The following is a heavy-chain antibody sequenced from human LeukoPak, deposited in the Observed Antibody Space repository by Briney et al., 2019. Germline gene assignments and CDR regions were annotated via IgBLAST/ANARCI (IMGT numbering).Heavy chain of an antibody. CDR1: GFTFSSNA. CDR3: AKSRLSVADYYFDY. J-gene: IGHJ4*02. V-gene: IGHV3-23*01. D-gene: IGHD4-23*01. CDR2: IRGSGTST. Sequence: GGSLRLSCAASGFTFSSNAMSWVRQAPGKGLEWVSTIRGSGTSTHYADSVKGRFTISRDNSKNTLFLQMNGLRVEDTAVYHCAKSRLSVADYYFDYWGQGALVTVSS.